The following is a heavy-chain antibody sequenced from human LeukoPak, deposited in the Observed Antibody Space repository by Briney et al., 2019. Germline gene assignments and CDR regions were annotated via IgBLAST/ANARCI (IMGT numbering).Heavy chain of an antibody. CDR3: ARLDRSGYEMGGTWFDP. V-gene: IGHV4-59*08. Sequence: SETLSLTCTVSGDSIRSSYWSWLRQPPGKGLEWIGYIYYTGSTNSNPSLKSRVTVSLDTSKNQFSLKLSSMTAADTAVYYCARLDRSGYEMGGTWFDPWGQGTLVTVSS. CDR2: IYYTGST. CDR1: GDSIRSSY. J-gene: IGHJ5*02. D-gene: IGHD3-22*01.